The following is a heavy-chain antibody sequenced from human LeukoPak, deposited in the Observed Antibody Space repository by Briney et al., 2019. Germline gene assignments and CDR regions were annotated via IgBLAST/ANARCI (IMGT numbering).Heavy chain of an antibody. J-gene: IGHJ4*02. CDR1: GGSISSGDYY. CDR2: IYYSGST. D-gene: IGHD2-8*02. Sequence: SETMSLTCTVSGGSISSGDYYWSWLRQPPGKGLEWIGYIYYSGSTYYNPSLKSRVTISVDTSKNQFSLKLSSVTAADTAVYYCARGVVYAESWDYWGQGTLVTVSS. CDR3: ARGVVYAESWDY. V-gene: IGHV4-30-4*08.